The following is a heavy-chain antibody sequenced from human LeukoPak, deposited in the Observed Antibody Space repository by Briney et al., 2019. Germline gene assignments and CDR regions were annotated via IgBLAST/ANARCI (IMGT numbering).Heavy chain of an antibody. CDR1: GDSISSSY. CDR3: ARELGSGYGYGMDV. D-gene: IGHD5-12*01. Sequence: SETLSLTCTVSGDSISSSYWTWIRQPPGKGLEWIGWVYYSGHTRYNPSLKSRVTIWLEASKNQFSLSLTSVIAADTALYYCARELGSGYGYGMDVWGQGTTVTVSS. J-gene: IGHJ6*02. V-gene: IGHV4-59*01. CDR2: VYYSGHT.